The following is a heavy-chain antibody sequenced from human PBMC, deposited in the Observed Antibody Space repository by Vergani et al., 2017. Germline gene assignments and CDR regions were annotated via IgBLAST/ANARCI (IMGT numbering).Heavy chain of an antibody. CDR1: GYSISSGYY. D-gene: IGHD6-13*01. Sequence: QVQLQESGPGLVKPSETLSLTCAVSGYSISSGYYWGWIRQPPGKGLEWIGSIYHSGSTYYNPSLKSRVTISVDTSKNQFALKLSSVTAADTAVYYWARRRIAAAGTGYYFDYWGQGTLVTVSS. CDR2: IYHSGST. J-gene: IGHJ4*02. CDR3: ARRRIAAAGTGYYFDY. V-gene: IGHV4-38-2*01.